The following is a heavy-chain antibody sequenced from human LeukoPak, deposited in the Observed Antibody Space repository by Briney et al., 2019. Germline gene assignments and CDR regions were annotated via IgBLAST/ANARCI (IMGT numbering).Heavy chain of an antibody. J-gene: IGHJ4*02. CDR1: GFTFSSYS. V-gene: IGHV3-48*04. CDR3: AGGYQSFSGWSQPFDY. D-gene: IGHD6-19*01. CDR2: ISSSSSTI. Sequence: AGGSLRLSCAASGFTFSSYSTNWVRQAPGKGLEWVSYISSSSSTIYYADSVKGRFTISRDNAKNSLYLQMNSLRAEDTAVYYCAGGYQSFSGWSQPFDYWGQGTLVTVSS.